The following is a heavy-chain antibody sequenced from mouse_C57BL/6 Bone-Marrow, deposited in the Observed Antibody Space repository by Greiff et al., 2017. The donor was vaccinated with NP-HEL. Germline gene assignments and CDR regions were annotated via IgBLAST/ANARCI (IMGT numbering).Heavy chain of an antibody. J-gene: IGHJ2*01. V-gene: IGHV1-61*01. CDR3: ARGGNWEFYFDY. CDR2: IYPSDSET. Sequence: QVQLQQPGAELVRPGSSVKLSCKASGYTFTSYWMDWVKQRPGQGLEWIGNIYPSDSETHYNQKFKDKATLTVDKSSSTAYMQLSSLTSEDSAVYYCARGGNWEFYFDYWGQGTTLTVSS. CDR1: GYTFTSYW. D-gene: IGHD4-1*01.